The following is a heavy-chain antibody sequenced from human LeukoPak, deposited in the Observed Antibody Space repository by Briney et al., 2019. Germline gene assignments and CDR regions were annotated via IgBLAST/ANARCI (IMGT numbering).Heavy chain of an antibody. CDR3: AKGGSGWYPGFDY. J-gene: IGHJ4*02. CDR2: SGSGGSP. CDR1: GFTFTNYA. D-gene: IGHD6-19*01. V-gene: IGHV3-23*01. Sequence: GGSLRLSCAASGFTFTNYAMSWVRQAPGKGLEWVSTSGSGGSPFYADSVKGRFTISRDNSRNALYLQMNGLRVEDTAVYYCAKGGSGWYPGFDYWGQGILVTVSS.